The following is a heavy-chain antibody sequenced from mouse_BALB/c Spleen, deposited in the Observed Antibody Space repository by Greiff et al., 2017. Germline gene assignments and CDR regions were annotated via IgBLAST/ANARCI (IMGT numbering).Heavy chain of an antibody. CDR1: GYSFTSYW. CDR3: TRRTHYDYGRNAMDY. D-gene: IGHD2-4*01. Sequence: EVQLQQSGTVLARPGASVKMSCKASGYSFTSYWMHWVKQRPGQGLEWIGAIYPGNSDTSYNQKFKGKAKLTAVTSASTAYMELSSLTNEDSAVYYCTRRTHYDYGRNAMDYWGQGTSVTVSS. CDR2: IYPGNSDT. V-gene: IGHV1-5*01. J-gene: IGHJ4*01.